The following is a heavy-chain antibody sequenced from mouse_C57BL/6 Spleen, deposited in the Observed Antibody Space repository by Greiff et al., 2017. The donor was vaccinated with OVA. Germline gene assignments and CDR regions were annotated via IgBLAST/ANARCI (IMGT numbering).Heavy chain of an antibody. V-gene: IGHV1-80*01. CDR1: GYAFSSYW. CDR2: IYPGDGDT. J-gene: IGHJ2*01. CDR3: AREPYGSSYDYFDY. D-gene: IGHD1-1*01. Sequence: QVQLQQSGAELVKPGASVKISCKASGYAFSSYWLHWVKQRPGKGLEWIGQIYPGDGDTNYNGKFKGKATLTADKSSSTAYMQLSSLTSEDSAVYFCAREPYGSSYDYFDYWGQGTTLTVSS.